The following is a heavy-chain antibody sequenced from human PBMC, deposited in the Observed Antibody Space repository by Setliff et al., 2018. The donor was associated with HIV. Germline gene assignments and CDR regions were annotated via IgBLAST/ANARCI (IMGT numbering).Heavy chain of an antibody. CDR1: GDSISSDFY. V-gene: IGHV4-38-2*02. D-gene: IGHD3-22*01. Sequence: SETLSLTCTVSGDSISSDFYWGWIRQPPGKGLEWIGSIYHSGNTYYMPSLQSRVTISVDMSKNQFSLNLNSVTAADTAVYYCARGRPSNYYYDSSGWGWGLGYFDYWGQGTLVTVSS. CDR3: ARGRPSNYYYDSSGWGWGLGYFDY. CDR2: IYHSGNT. J-gene: IGHJ4*02.